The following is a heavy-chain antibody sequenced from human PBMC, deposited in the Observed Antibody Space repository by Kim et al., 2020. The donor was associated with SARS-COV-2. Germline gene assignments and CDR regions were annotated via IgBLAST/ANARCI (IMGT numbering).Heavy chain of an antibody. CDR2: IYYSGST. D-gene: IGHD3-16*01. J-gene: IGHJ3*02. V-gene: IGHV4-39*07. Sequence: SETLSLTCTVSGGSISSSSYYWGWIRQPPGKGLEWIGSIYYSGSTYYNPSLKSRVTISVDTSKNQFSLKLSSVTAADTAVYYCARDTKRRIMITFGDHPRFGAFDIWGQGTMVTVSS. CDR1: GGSISSSSYY. CDR3: ARDTKRRIMITFGDHPRFGAFDI.